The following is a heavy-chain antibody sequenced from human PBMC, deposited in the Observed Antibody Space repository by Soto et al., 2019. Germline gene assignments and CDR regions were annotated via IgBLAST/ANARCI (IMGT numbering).Heavy chain of an antibody. CDR2: INHSGST. CDR3: ARGAVDYYGSGSYPDFDY. J-gene: IGHJ4*02. V-gene: IGHV4-34*01. CDR1: GGSFSGYY. Sequence: QVQLQQWGAGLLKPSETLSLTCAVYGGSFSGYYWSWIRQPPGKGLEWIGEINHSGSTNYNPSLKSRVTISVDTSKNQFSLKLSSVTAADTAVYYCARGAVDYYGSGSYPDFDYWGQGTLVTVSS. D-gene: IGHD3-10*01.